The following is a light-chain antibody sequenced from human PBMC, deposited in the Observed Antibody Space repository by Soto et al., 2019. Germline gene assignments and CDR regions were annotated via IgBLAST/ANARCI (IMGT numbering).Light chain of an antibody. CDR3: QQYNSYSGT. CDR1: QSIRDW. CDR2: KAS. V-gene: IGKV1-5*03. Sequence: IHITQSPSSLSASVVDRVTITCLASQSIRDWLAWYQQIPGKAPKLLIYKASNLETGVPSRFSGSGSGTEFTLTISSLQPDDFATYYCQQYNSYSGTFGQGTKVDIK. J-gene: IGKJ1*01.